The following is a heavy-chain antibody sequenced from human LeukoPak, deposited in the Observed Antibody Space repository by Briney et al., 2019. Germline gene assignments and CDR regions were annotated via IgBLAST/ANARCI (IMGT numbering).Heavy chain of an antibody. CDR2: MYHTG. D-gene: IGHD3-3*01. J-gene: IGHJ3*02. Sequence: SEALSLACTVSGGSISNSYWSWIRQPAGKGLEWIGRMYHTGNYNPSLKSRVTMSVDTSKNQFSLKLSSVTVADTAVYYCARGPGAISKEAFDIWGQGTVVTVSS. CDR1: GGSISNSY. V-gene: IGHV4-4*07. CDR3: ARGPGAISKEAFDI.